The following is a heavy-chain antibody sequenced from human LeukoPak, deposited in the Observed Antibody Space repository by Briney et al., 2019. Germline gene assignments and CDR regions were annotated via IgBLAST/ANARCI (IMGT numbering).Heavy chain of an antibody. Sequence: GGSLRLSCAASGFTFSTYSMNWVRQAPGKGLEWVSSISSSSSYIHYADSVKGRFTISRDNAKNSLYLQMNSLRAEDTAVYYCASAYPYYYYYYMDVWGKGTTVTISS. CDR1: GFTFSTYS. J-gene: IGHJ6*03. CDR3: ASAYPYYYYYYMDV. CDR2: ISSSSSYI. V-gene: IGHV3-21*01.